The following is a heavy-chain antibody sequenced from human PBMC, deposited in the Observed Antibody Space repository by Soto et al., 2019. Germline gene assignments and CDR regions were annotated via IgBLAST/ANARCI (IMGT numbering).Heavy chain of an antibody. D-gene: IGHD1-26*01. CDR3: ARLDSGSPNYGYYYIGV. CDR1: GGSISGYY. J-gene: IGHJ6*03. CDR2: IYYSGNT. V-gene: IGHV4-59*08. Sequence: QVQLQESGPGLVKPSETLSLTCTVSGGSISGYYWSWIRQPPGKGLEWIGYIYYSGNTNYNTTLKRRVTMSVVTSNSQCSLKLSSVTAADTAVYYCARLDSGSPNYGYYYIGVGGKGTTVTVSS.